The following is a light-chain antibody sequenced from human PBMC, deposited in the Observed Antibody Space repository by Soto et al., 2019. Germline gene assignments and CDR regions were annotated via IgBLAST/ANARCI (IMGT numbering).Light chain of an antibody. CDR3: QQYSNRYT. J-gene: IGKJ2*01. Sequence: EIVMTQSPATLSVSPGERATLSCRASQSVSSSLAWYQHKPGQAPRLLLYGASSRATGIPGRFSGSGSGTEFTLTISSLQSEDFAAYYCQQYSNRYTFGQGTKLEIK. V-gene: IGKV3D-15*01. CDR1: QSVSSS. CDR2: GAS.